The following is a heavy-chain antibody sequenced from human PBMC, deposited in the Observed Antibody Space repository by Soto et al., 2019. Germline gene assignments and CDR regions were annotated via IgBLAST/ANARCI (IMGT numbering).Heavy chain of an antibody. Sequence: QVQLVQSGAEVKTPGSSVKVSCKASGGTFNSFSIDWVRQAPGKGLEWMGGIIPMSGRPNYAQRFQGRVTFSADKSTNSVYMELNRLTHEDTAVYYCTRRGRQSANWFDPWGQGTLVTVSS. V-gene: IGHV1-69*06. CDR1: GGTFNSFS. CDR2: IIPMSGRP. CDR3: TRRGRQSANWFDP. J-gene: IGHJ5*02.